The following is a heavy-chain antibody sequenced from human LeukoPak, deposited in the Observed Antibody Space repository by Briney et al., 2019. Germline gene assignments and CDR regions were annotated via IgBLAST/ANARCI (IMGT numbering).Heavy chain of an antibody. CDR1: GFTFSDSA. J-gene: IGHJ4*02. Sequence: GSLRLSCAASGFTFSDSATHWVRQASGKGLEWVGRIRSKADNYATRYAASVKGRFTISRDDLKNTAYLQMDSLKTEDTALYYCTRQPYDYGDYHFDYWGQGTLVTVSS. CDR2: IRSKADNYAT. V-gene: IGHV3-73*01. CDR3: TRQPYDYGDYHFDY. D-gene: IGHD4-17*01.